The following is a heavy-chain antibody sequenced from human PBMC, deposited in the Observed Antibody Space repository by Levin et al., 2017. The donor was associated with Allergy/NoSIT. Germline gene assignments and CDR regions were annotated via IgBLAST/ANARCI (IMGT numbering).Heavy chain of an antibody. CDR3: RVDCSGGSCYLSNEFDY. CDR2: INPNSGGT. Sequence: EASVKVSCKASGYTFTGYYMHWVRQAPGQGLEWMGWINPNSGGTNYAQKFQGRVTMTRDTSISTAYMELSRLRSDDTAVYYCRVDCSGGSCYLSNEFDYWGQGTLVTVSS. V-gene: IGHV1-2*02. D-gene: IGHD2-15*01. CDR1: GYTFTGYY. J-gene: IGHJ4*02.